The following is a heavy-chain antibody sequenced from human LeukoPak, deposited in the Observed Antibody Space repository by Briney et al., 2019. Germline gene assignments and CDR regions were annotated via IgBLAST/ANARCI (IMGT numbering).Heavy chain of an antibody. D-gene: IGHD3-16*02. CDR2: IYYSGNT. Sequence: SETLSLTCTVSGGSISSYYWSWIRQPPGKGLEWIAYIYYSGNTNYNPSLKSRVTISVDTSKNQFSLKLSSVTAADTAVYYCARGSVDYVWGSYRQPYFDYWGQGTLVTVSS. CDR1: GGSISSYY. V-gene: IGHV4-59*12. J-gene: IGHJ4*02. CDR3: ARGSVDYVWGSYRQPYFDY.